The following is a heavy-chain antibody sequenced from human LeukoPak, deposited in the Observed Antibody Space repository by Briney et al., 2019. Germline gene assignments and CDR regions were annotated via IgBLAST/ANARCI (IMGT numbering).Heavy chain of an antibody. CDR1: GYTFTGYY. J-gene: IGHJ3*02. CDR2: INPDSGGI. Sequence: ASVKVSCKASGYTFTGYYMHWVRQAPGQGLEWMGWINPDSGGIQYAQKFQGRVTMTRDTSISTAYMELSGLRSDDAAVYYCATATQFSVAVTGSAFDIWGQGTMVTVSS. V-gene: IGHV1-2*02. D-gene: IGHD6-19*01. CDR3: ATATQFSVAVTGSAFDI.